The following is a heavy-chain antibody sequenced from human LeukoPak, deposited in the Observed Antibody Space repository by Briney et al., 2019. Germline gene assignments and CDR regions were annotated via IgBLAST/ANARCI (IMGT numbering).Heavy chain of an antibody. CDR1: GGTFSNYA. Sequence: RASVKVSCKASGGTFSNYAISWVRQAPGQGLEWMGGIIPIFRTHNYAPQFQGRVTITRDDSTSTAYMELGRLSSEDTAVYYCARESDIQLWLGTGYLDDGGQGSLVTASS. CDR3: ARESDIQLWLGTGYLDD. CDR2: IIPIFRTH. J-gene: IGHJ4*02. D-gene: IGHD5-18*01. V-gene: IGHV1-69*05.